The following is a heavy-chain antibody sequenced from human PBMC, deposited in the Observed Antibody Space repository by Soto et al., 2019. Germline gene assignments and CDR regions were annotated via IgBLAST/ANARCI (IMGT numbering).Heavy chain of an antibody. J-gene: IGHJ5*02. CDR3: AHRRSKNIRIGWFDP. CDR2: IYWNDDK. Sequence: QITLRESGPTLVKPTQTLTLTCTFSGFSVTTSGVGVGWIRQPPGKALEWLALIYWNDDKVYSPSLKSRLTITKDTSKNQVVLTLTNMDPVDTATYYCAHRRSKNIRIGWFDPWGQGTLVTVSS. V-gene: IGHV2-5*01. CDR1: GFSVTTSGVG.